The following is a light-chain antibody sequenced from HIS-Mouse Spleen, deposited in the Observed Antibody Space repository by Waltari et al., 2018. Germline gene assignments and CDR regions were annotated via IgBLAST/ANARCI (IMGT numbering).Light chain of an antibody. J-gene: IGLJ3*02. V-gene: IGLV1-47*01. CDR1: RSNLGSNY. CDR3: AAWDDSLSGPV. CDR2: RNN. Sequence: QSVLTQPPSASGTPGQRVTISCSGSRSNLGSNYVYWYQQLPGTAPKPLISRNNQRPSGVPDRFSGSKSGTSASLAISGLRSEDEADYYCAAWDDSLSGPVFGGGTKLTVL.